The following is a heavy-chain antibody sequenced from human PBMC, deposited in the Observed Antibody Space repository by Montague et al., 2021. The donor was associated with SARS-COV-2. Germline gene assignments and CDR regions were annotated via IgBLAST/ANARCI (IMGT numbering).Heavy chain of an antibody. Sequence: CAISGDSVSSISATWNWVRQSPSRGLEWLGRTYYRSKWYNDYAVSVRGRVSINPDTSKNQFSLQLNSVTPEDTAIYYCKSGREGNYNFMDVWGQGTTVTVSS. J-gene: IGHJ6*02. CDR3: KSGREGNYNFMDV. CDR1: GDSVSSISAT. CDR2: TYYRSKWYN. V-gene: IGHV6-1*01. D-gene: IGHD1-1*01.